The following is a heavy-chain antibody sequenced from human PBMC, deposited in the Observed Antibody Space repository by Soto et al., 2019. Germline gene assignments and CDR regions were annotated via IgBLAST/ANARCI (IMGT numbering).Heavy chain of an antibody. CDR1: GGTFSSYA. CDR3: ARDLGWNDVLVDYYGMDV. CDR2: IIPIFGTA. J-gene: IGHJ6*02. Sequence: GASVKVSCKASGGTFSSYAISWVRQAPGQGLEWMGGIIPIFGTANYAQKFQGRVTITADESTSTAYMELSSLRSEDTAVYYCARDLGWNDVLVDYYGMDVWGQGTTVTVSS. V-gene: IGHV1-69*13. D-gene: IGHD1-1*01.